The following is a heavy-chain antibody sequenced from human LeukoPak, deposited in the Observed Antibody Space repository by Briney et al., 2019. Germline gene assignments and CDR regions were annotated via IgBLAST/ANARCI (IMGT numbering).Heavy chain of an antibody. D-gene: IGHD6-13*01. CDR1: GGSFSAYY. J-gene: IGHJ5*02. CDR2: INHSGST. CDR3: ARGRGARSSRWYNWFDP. V-gene: IGHV4-34*01. Sequence: SETLSLTCAVYGGSFSAYYWSWIRQPPGKGLEWIGEINHSGSTNYNPSLKSRVTISIDTSKNQFSLEMSSATAADTAVYYCARGRGARSSRWYNWFDPWGQGTLVTVSS.